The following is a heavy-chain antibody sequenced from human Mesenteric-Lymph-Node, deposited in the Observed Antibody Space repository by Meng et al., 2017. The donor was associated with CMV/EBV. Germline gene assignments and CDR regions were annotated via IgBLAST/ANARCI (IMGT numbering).Heavy chain of an antibody. V-gene: IGHV3-11*01. D-gene: IGHD1-14*01. Sequence: GGSLRLSCAASGFIFSDYYMSWIRQAPGKGLEWISYISSSGSTIYYADSMKGRFTISRDNAKNSLYLQMNSLRAEDTAVYYCARDKPDGGSYHYYGMDVWGQGTTVTVSS. CDR1: GFIFSDYY. CDR3: ARDKPDGGSYHYYGMDV. J-gene: IGHJ6*02. CDR2: ISSSGSTI.